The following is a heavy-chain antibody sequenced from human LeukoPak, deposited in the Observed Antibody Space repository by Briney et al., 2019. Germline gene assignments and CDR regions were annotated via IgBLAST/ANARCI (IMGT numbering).Heavy chain of an antibody. CDR2: ISSSSSYI. Sequence: GGSLRLSRAASGFIFSSYAMSWVRQAPGKGLEWVSSISSSSSYIYYADSVKGRFTIFRDNAKNSLYLQMNSLRAEDTAVYYCARDGDYGDYVFDYWGQGTLVTVSS. CDR1: GFIFSSYA. J-gene: IGHJ4*02. D-gene: IGHD4-17*01. CDR3: ARDGDYGDYVFDY. V-gene: IGHV3-21*01.